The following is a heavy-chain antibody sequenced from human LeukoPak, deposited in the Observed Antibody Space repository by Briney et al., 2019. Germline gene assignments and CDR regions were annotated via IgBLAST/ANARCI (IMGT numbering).Heavy chain of an antibody. J-gene: IGHJ4*02. CDR1: GFTFSSYG. CDR3: ARVGALSSSWLLY. V-gene: IGHV3-23*01. D-gene: IGHD6-13*01. CDR2: ISGSGGST. Sequence: GGSLRLSCAASGFTFSSYGMSWVRQAPGKGLEWVSAISGSGGSTYYADSVKGRFTISRDNSKNSLYLQMNSLRAEDTAVYFCARVGALSSSWLLYWGQGTLVTVSS.